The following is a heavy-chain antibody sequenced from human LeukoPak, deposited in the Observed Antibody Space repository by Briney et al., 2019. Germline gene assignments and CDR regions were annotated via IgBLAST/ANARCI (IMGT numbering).Heavy chain of an antibody. V-gene: IGHV3-21*01. J-gene: IGHJ3*02. D-gene: IGHD6-6*01. CDR3: ARGRSSWSDAFDI. CDR1: GFTFSSYS. CDR2: ISSSSSYI. Sequence: GGSLRLSCAASGFTFSSYSMNWVRQAPGKGLEWVLSISSSSSYIYYADSVKGRFTISRDNAKNSLYLQMNSLRAEDTAVYYCARGRSSWSDAFDIWGQGTMVTVSS.